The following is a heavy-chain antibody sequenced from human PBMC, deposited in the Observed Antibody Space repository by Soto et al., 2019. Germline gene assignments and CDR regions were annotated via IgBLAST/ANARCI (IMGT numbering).Heavy chain of an antibody. CDR2: IKRKTDGGTT. CDR3: TTDIRARIAVAGTGTFDY. V-gene: IGHV3-15*07. J-gene: IGHJ4*02. CDR1: GFTFNNAW. D-gene: IGHD6-19*01. Sequence: EVQLVESGGGLVKPGGSLRLSCAASGFTFNNAWMNWVRQAPGEGLEWVGRIKRKTDGGTTDYAAPVKGRFTISRDDSKNTLYQQMNSLKTEDTAVYYCTTDIRARIAVAGTGTFDYWGQGTLVTVSS.